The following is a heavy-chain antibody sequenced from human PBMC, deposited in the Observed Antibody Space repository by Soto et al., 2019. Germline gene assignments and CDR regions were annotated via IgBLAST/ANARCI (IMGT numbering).Heavy chain of an antibody. CDR3: AKDTSSSPYYMDV. V-gene: IGHV3-23*01. J-gene: IGHJ6*03. CDR1: GFTFSNFA. Sequence: EVQVLESGGGSVQPGGSLRLSCAASGFTFSNFAMSWVRHAPGKGLEWVSEISGSTGTTYYADSVKGRFIISRDHSQNTLHLQMNSLRAEDTAVYYCAKDTSSSPYYMDVWGKGTTVTVSS. CDR2: ISGSTGTT. D-gene: IGHD2-2*01.